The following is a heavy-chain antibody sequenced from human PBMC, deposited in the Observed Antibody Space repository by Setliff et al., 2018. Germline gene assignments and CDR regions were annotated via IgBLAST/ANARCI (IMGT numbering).Heavy chain of an antibody. CDR3: ARGRHPPWSGGSCYDWDY. CDR1: GGTFSSYA. Sequence: SVKVSCKASGGTFSSYAISWVRQAPGQGLEWMGRIIPIFGTANYAQKFQGRVTITADKSTSTAYMELSSLRSEDTAVYYCARGRHPPWSGGSCYDWDYWGQGTLVTVSS. J-gene: IGHJ4*02. V-gene: IGHV1-69*06. D-gene: IGHD2-15*01. CDR2: IIPIFGTA.